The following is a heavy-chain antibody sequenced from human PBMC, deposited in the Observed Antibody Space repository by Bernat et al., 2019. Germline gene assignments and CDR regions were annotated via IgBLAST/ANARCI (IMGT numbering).Heavy chain of an antibody. CDR3: ARGVMAAAGTLYFQY. CDR1: GGSFSGYY. CDR2: INHSGST. J-gene: IGHJ1*01. V-gene: IGHV4-34*01. Sequence: QLQLQESGPGLVKPSETLSLTCAVYGGSFSGYYWSWIRQPPGKGLEWIGEINHSGSTNYNPSLKSRVTISVDTSKNQFSLKLSSVTAADTAIYYCARGVMAAAGTLYFQYWGQGTLVIASS. D-gene: IGHD6-13*01.